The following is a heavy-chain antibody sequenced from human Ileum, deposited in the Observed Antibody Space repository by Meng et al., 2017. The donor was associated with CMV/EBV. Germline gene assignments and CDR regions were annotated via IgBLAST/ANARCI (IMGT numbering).Heavy chain of an antibody. CDR1: RFTFSSYA. Sequence: GESLKISCAASRFTFSSYAMSWVRQAPGKGLEWVSAISGSGGSTYYADSVKGRFTISRDNSKNTLYLQMNSLRAEDTAVYYCAKDRIAAAGPLDYWGQGTLVTVSS. CDR3: AKDRIAAAGPLDY. J-gene: IGHJ4*02. CDR2: ISGSGGST. D-gene: IGHD6-13*01. V-gene: IGHV3-23*01.